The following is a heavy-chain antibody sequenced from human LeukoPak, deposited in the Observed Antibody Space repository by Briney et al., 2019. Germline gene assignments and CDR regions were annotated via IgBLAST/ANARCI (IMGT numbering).Heavy chain of an antibody. CDR1: GFTFSYYA. Sequence: QPGGSLRISCAASGFTFSYYAMSWVRQAPGKVLEWVSAISGSGGSTYYADSVKGRFTISRDNSKNTLYLQMNSLRAEDTAVYYCAKGGDYGSAPKYWGQGTLVTVSS. V-gene: IGHV3-23*01. CDR2: ISGSGGST. D-gene: IGHD3-10*01. CDR3: AKGGDYGSAPKY. J-gene: IGHJ4*02.